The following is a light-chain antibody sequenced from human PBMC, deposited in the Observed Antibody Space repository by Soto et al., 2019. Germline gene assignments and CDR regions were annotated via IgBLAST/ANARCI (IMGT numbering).Light chain of an antibody. V-gene: IGKV3-20*01. CDR3: QQYGRAPRT. CDR2: GAS. J-gene: IGKJ1*01. CDR1: QSLSGSY. Sequence: EIVLTQSPGTLSLSPGERVTLSCRASQSLSGSYLAWYQQKPGQAPRLLIHGASSRATGIPDRFSGSGSGTDFTLNISRLEPEDFAVYYCQQYGRAPRTFGQGTKVEIK.